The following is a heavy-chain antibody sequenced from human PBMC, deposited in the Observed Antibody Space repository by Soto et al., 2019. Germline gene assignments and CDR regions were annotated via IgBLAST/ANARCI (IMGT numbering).Heavy chain of an antibody. CDR2: ISWNSGSI. D-gene: IGHD3-10*01. CDR3: AKDMRITMVRGVIGY. J-gene: IGHJ4*02. CDR1: GFTFDDYA. V-gene: IGHV3-9*01. Sequence: GGSLRLSCAASGFTFDDYAMHWVRQAPGKGLEWVSGISWNSGSIGYADSVKGRFTISRDNAKNSLYLQMNSLRAEDTALYYCAKDMRITMVRGVIGYWGQGTLVTVSS.